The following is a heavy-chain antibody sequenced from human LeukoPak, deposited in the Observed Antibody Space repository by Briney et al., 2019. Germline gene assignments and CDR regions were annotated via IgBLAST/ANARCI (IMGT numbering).Heavy chain of an antibody. CDR1: GFSLSTSRMR. V-gene: IGHV2-70*04. CDR3: ARTSDYGGNIMGFDY. D-gene: IGHD4-23*01. CDR2: LDWDDDK. Sequence: ESGPTLVNPTQTLTLTCTSSGFSLSTSRMRVSWIRKPPGKDLEWLARLDWDDDKFYSTSLKTRLTISKDTSKNQVVLTMTNMDPVDTATYYCARTSDYGGNIMGFDYWGQGTLVTVSS. J-gene: IGHJ4*02.